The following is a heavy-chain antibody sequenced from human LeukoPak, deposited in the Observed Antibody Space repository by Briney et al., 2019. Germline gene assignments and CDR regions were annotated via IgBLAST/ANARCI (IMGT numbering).Heavy chain of an antibody. D-gene: IGHD2-2*01. CDR1: GYSFTSYW. CDR2: IDPSDSYT. CDR3: ARSSEVVPAATGYYYDYGMDV. J-gene: IGHJ6*02. V-gene: IGHV5-10-1*01. Sequence: GKSLNFSCKGSGYSFTSYWITWVRQMPGKGLEWMGRIDPSDSYTNYSPSFQGHVTISADKSISTAYLQWSSLTASDTAMYYCARSSEVVPAATGYYYDYGMDVWGQGTRVTVSS.